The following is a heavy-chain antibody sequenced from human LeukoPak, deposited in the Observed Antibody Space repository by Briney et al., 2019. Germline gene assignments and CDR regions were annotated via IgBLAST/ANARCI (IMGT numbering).Heavy chain of an antibody. CDR3: ARVTWNYVPFDY. CDR2: ISYDGSNK. D-gene: IGHD3-10*02. Sequence: TGGSLRLSCAASGFTFSSYAMHWVRLAPGKGLEWVAVISYDGSNKYYADSVKGRFTISRDNSKNTLYLQMNSLGAEDTAVYYCARVTWNYVPFDYWGQGTLVTVSS. J-gene: IGHJ4*02. CDR1: GFTFSSYA. V-gene: IGHV3-30-3*01.